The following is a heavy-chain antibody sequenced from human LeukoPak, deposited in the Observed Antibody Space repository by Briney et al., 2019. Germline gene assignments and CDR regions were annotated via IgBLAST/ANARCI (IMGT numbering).Heavy chain of an antibody. D-gene: IGHD2-2*01. Sequence: SETLSLTCAVSGGAFSNYFWTWIRQPPGKGLKWIAEINDSGSTNSNSSLRSRVAISLDTSKNQFSLRLTSVTAADTAVYYCARGQYCSTTTCYSARRYFDFWGQGTLVTVSS. CDR1: GGAFSNYF. CDR2: INDSGST. J-gene: IGHJ4*02. CDR3: ARGQYCSTTTCYSARRYFDF. V-gene: IGHV4-34*01.